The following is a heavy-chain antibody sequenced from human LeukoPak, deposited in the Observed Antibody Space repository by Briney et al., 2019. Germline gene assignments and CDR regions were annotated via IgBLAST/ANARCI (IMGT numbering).Heavy chain of an antibody. CDR1: GYTLTELS. D-gene: IGHD6-13*01. V-gene: IGHV1-24*01. J-gene: IGHJ1*01. Sequence: GASVKVSCKVSGYTLTELSMHWVRQAPGKGLEWMGGFDPEDGETIYAQKFQGRVTMTEDTSTDTAYMELSSLRSEDTAVYYCATDRGIAADYLFQHWGQGTLVTVSS. CDR3: ATDRGIAADYLFQH. CDR2: FDPEDGET.